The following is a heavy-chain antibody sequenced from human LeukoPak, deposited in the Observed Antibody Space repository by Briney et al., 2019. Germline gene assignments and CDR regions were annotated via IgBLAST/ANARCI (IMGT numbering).Heavy chain of an antibody. CDR1: GFTFSNYW. V-gene: IGHV3-7*01. D-gene: IGHD6-19*01. J-gene: IGHJ4*02. Sequence: GGSLRLSCAASGFTFSNYWMSWVRQPPGKGLEWVANVRQDGSETYYVDSVKGRFTISRDNTKNSLYLQMNGLRAEDTAVYYCARPPYSGGWYLMFWGQGTLVTVSS. CDR2: VRQDGSET. CDR3: ARPPYSGGWYLMF.